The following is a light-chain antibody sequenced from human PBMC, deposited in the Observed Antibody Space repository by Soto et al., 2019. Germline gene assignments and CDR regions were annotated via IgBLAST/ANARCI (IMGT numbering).Light chain of an antibody. J-gene: IGKJ5*01. V-gene: IGKV3-20*01. CDR1: QRVSSSY. CDR3: QHYGSSPFT. CDR2: GAS. Sequence: EIVLTQSPGTLSLSPGERATLSCRASQRVSSSYLAWYQQNPGQAPRLLIYGASSRATGIPDRFSGSGSGTDFTFSISRLEPEDFAVYYCQHYGSSPFTFGQGTRLEIK.